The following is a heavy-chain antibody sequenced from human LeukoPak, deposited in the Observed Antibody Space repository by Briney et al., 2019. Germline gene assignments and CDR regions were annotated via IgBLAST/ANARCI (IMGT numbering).Heavy chain of an antibody. D-gene: IGHD7-27*01. CDR3: ARRGNWGFFDY. CDR2: INTSGST. V-gene: IGHV4-4*09. Sequence: PSETLSLTCTVSGGSISSNYWSWIRQPPGKGLESIGYINTSGSTNYNPSLKSRVSISLDTSRNQFSLKLTSVTAADTAVYYCARRGNWGFFDYWGQGILVSVSS. CDR1: GGSISSNY. J-gene: IGHJ4*02.